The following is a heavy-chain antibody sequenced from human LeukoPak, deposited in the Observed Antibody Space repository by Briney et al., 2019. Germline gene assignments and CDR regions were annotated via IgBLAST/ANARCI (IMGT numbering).Heavy chain of an antibody. J-gene: IGHJ5*02. Sequence: PSETLSLTCIVSGGSISSSSYYWGWIRQPPGKGLEWIGSIYYSGSTYYNPSLKSRVTISVDTSKNQFSLKLSSVTAADTAVYYCARLGTMGSNWFDPWGQGTLVTVSS. CDR1: GGSISSSSYY. CDR2: IYYSGST. CDR3: ARLGTMGSNWFDP. V-gene: IGHV4-39*01. D-gene: IGHD5-12*01.